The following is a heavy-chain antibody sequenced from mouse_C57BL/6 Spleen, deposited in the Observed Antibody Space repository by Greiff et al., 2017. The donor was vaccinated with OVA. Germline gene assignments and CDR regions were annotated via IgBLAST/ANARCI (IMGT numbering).Heavy chain of an antibody. V-gene: IGHV1-54*01. D-gene: IGHD1-1*02. CDR2: INPGSGGT. CDR3: ARGGNFSDY. Sequence: VQLQQSGAELVRPGTSVKVSCKASGYSFTNYLIEWVKQRPGQGFEWIGVINPGSGGTNYNEKFKGKATLTADKSSSTAYMQLSSLTSEDSAVYFCARGGNFSDYWGQGTTLTVSS. J-gene: IGHJ2*01. CDR1: GYSFTNYL.